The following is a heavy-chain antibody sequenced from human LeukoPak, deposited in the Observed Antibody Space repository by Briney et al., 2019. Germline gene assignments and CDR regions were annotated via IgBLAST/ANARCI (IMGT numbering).Heavy chain of an antibody. CDR1: GGSINEYY. J-gene: IGHJ4*02. V-gene: IGHV4-59*01. Sequence: PSETLSLTCTVSGGSINEYYWSWIRQPPGKRLEWIGYVYYAWTTNYNPSLNSRVTISVDTSKNQLSLKLSSVTAADTAMYYCARDGNPFDYWGQGTLVTVSS. CDR3: ARDGNPFDY. D-gene: IGHD1-26*01. CDR2: VYYAWTT.